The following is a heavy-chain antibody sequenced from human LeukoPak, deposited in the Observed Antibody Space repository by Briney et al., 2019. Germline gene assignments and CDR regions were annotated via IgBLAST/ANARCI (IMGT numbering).Heavy chain of an antibody. D-gene: IGHD3-10*01. CDR2: IYYSGST. J-gene: IGHJ4*02. CDR3: AAKGTVFDY. Sequence: PSETLSLTCTVSGGSISSYYWSWIRQPPGKGLEWIGYIYYSGSTNYNPSLKSRVTISVDTSKNQFSLKLSSVAAADTAVYYCAAKGTVFDYWGQGTLVTVSS. CDR1: GGSISSYY. V-gene: IGHV4-59*01.